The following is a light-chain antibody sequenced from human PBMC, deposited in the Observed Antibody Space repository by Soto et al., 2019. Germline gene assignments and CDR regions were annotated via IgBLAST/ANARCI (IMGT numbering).Light chain of an antibody. V-gene: IGKV3-15*01. J-gene: IGKJ1*01. CDR1: QSVSSN. CDR3: QQYNNWPRT. Sequence: EIVMTQSPATLSVSPGERATLSCRASQSVSSNLAWYQQKPGQAPRLLIYGASTRATGIPARFSGSRSGTEFTLTISSLQSEDFAVYYCQQYNNWPRTFGQETKVEI. CDR2: GAS.